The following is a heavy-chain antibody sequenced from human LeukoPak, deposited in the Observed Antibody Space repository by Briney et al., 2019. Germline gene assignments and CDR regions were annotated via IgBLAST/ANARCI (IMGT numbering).Heavy chain of an antibody. V-gene: IGHV4-31*03. CDR3: ARGSPAMVRGVIHWFDP. CDR1: GGSISSGGYY. J-gene: IGHJ5*02. D-gene: IGHD3-10*01. Sequence: SETLSLTCTVSGGSISSGGYYWSWIRQHPGKGLEWIGYIYYSGSTYYNPSLKSRVTISVDTSKNQFSLKLSSVTAADTAVYYCARGSPAMVRGVIHWFDPWGQGTLVTVSS. CDR2: IYYSGST.